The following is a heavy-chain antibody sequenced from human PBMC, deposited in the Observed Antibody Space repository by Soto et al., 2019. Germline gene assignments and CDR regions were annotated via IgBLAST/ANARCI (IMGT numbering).Heavy chain of an antibody. CDR2: IYYSGST. CDR3: ARSLWWSQIDY. D-gene: IGHD2-21*01. V-gene: IGHV4-61*01. CDR1: GGSVSSGSYY. Sequence: QVQLQESGPGLVKPSETLSLTCTVSGGSVSSGSYYWSWIRQPPGKGLEWIGYIYYSGSTNYNPSLKRRVTISVDTAKNQFSLKLSSVTAADTAVYYCARSLWWSQIDYWGQGTLVTVSS. J-gene: IGHJ4*02.